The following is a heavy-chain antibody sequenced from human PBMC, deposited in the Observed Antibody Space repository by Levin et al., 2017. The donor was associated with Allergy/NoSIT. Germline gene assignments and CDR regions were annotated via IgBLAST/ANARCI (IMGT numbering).Heavy chain of an antibody. CDR1: GYNFSTDW. CDR3: AGRRYYGSSGSGYYYGLDV. CDR2: IYPGDSDT. D-gene: IGHD3-16*01. J-gene: IGHJ6*02. Sequence: GESLKISCQGSGYNFSTDWIAWVRQMPGKGLEWMGIIYPGDSDTRYSPSFQGQVTFSADKTISTAYLQWSSLEAPDPAIYFCAGRRYYGSSGSGYYYGLDVWGQGTTVTVSS. V-gene: IGHV5-51*01.